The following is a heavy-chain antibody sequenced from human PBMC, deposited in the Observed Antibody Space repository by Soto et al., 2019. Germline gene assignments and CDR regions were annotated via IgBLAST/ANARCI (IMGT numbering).Heavy chain of an antibody. CDR3: AKEGGVRGGYFDY. CDR1: GFTFSSYA. Sequence: EVQLLESGGGLVQPGGSLRLSCAASGFTFSSYAMNWVRQAPEKGLEWVSAISGSGVNTYYADSVKGRFTISRDNSKNTLSLQMTSRRAEDTAIYYCAKEGGVRGGYFDYWGQGTLVTVSS. V-gene: IGHV3-23*01. D-gene: IGHD3-10*01. CDR2: ISGSGVNT. J-gene: IGHJ4*02.